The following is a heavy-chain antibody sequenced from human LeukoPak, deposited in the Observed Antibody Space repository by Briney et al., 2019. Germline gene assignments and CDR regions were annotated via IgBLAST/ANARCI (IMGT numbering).Heavy chain of an antibody. V-gene: IGHV3-48*02. J-gene: IGHJ4*02. CDR3: ARDRDGDWSIGHFDY. Sequence: PGGSLTLSCAASGFTFTSYSMNWVRQAPGKGLEWVSHISSSSSTVYYADSVKGRFTTSRDNAKSSLFLQMSSLRDDDTAVYYCARDRDGDWSIGHFDYWGQGTLVTVSS. CDR1: GFTFTSYS. CDR2: ISSSSSTV. D-gene: IGHD3-9*01.